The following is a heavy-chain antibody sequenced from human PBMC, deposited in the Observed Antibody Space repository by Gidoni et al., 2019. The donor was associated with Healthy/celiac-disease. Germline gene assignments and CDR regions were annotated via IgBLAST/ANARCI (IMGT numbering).Heavy chain of an antibody. CDR2: INHSGST. D-gene: IGHD3-3*01. J-gene: IGHJ6*02. Sequence: QVQLQQWGAGLLKPSETLSLTCAVYGGSFSGYYWSWIRQPPGKGLEWIGEINHSGSTNYNPSLKSRVTISVDTSKNQFSLKLSSVTAADTAVYYCARDKRFLEWLPGHYYYYYGMDVWGQGTTVTVSS. CDR3: ARDKRFLEWLPGHYYYYYGMDV. CDR1: GGSFSGYY. V-gene: IGHV4-34*01.